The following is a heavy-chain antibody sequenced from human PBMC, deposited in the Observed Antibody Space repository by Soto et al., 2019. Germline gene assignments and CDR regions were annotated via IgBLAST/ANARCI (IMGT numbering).Heavy chain of an antibody. D-gene: IGHD5-12*01. V-gene: IGHV1-69*01. J-gene: IGHJ3*02. CDR2: IIPIFGTA. Sequence: SVKCSCKASGATFSSYAISWVRQAPVQGLEWRGGIIPIFGTANYEQKFQGRVTITADESKSTAYIELRSLRSEDTAVYYCASDLGRDGYTYTRDDASDTWRNGRNVT. CDR1: GATFSSYA. CDR3: ASDLGRDGYTYTRDDASDT.